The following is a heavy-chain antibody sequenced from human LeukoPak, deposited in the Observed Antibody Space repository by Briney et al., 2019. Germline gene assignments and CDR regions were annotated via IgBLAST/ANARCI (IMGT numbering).Heavy chain of an antibody. CDR1: GFTFSTYA. D-gene: IGHD3-10*01. CDR3: AKDYGDGSGSYYYFEY. Sequence: PGGSLRLSCAASGFTFSTYAMSWVRQAPGKGLEWVSTIRGTGGGTSYADSVRGRFTISRDNSKNTLYLQMNSLRVEDTAVYYCAKDYGDGSGSYYYFEYWGQGTLVTVSS. V-gene: IGHV3-23*01. J-gene: IGHJ4*02. CDR2: IRGTGGGT.